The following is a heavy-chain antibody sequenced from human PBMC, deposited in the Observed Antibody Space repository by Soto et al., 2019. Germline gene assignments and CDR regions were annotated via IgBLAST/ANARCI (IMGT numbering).Heavy chain of an antibody. CDR2: ISAYNGNT. CDR1: GYTFTRYG. CDR3: GRVQRGPIVVVPSAQDGRSSWFDP. J-gene: IGHJ5*02. D-gene: IGHD2-2*01. V-gene: IGHV1-18*04. Sequence: GASVKVSCKVSGYTFTRYGISWVRQAPGQGLEWMGWISAYNGNTNYAQKLQGRVTMTTDTYTSTAYMELRSLRSDDTAVYYCGRVQRGPIVVVPSAQDGRSSWFDPWGQGTLFTVSS.